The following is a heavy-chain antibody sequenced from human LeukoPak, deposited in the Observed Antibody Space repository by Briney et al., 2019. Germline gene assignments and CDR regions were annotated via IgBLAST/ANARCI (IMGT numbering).Heavy chain of an antibody. CDR2: IIPIFGTA. J-gene: IGHJ4*02. CDR3: AIAPPYSSSWSDY. CDR1: GGTFSSYA. Sequence: ASVKVSCRASGGTFSSYAISWVRQAPGQGLEWMGGIIPIFGTANYAQKFQGRVTITADKSTSTAYMELSSLRSEDTAVYYCAIAPPYSSSWSDYWGQGTLVTVSS. V-gene: IGHV1-69*06. D-gene: IGHD6-13*01.